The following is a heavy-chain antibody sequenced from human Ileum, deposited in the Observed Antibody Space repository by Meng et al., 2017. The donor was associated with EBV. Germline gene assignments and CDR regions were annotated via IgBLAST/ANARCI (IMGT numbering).Heavy chain of an antibody. CDR2: IYNSGST. CDR1: GGSISSSNYY. CDR3: ARGQKGYFDL. V-gene: IGHV4-30-4*01. J-gene: IGHJ2*01. Sequence: HLQDSGPGSVKPSQTLSLPCTVSGGSISSSNYYWSWIRQPPGKGLEWSGHIYNSGSTYYNPSLKSRITISVDTSKNQFSLKLSSVTAADTAVYYCARGQKGYFDLWGRGTLVTVSS.